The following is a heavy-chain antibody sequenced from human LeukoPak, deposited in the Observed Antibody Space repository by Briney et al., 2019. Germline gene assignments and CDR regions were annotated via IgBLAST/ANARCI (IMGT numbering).Heavy chain of an antibody. Sequence: SETLSLTCTVSGGSISSSSYYWRCLRQPPGTGLEWIGEINHCGSTNYNPSLKSRVTISVATSKNQFSLKLSSVTAADTAVYYCARERAYYDILPRWFDPWGQGTLVTVSS. J-gene: IGHJ5*02. CDR1: GGSISSSSYY. CDR3: ARERAYYDILPRWFDP. V-gene: IGHV4-39*07. D-gene: IGHD3-9*01. CDR2: INHCGST.